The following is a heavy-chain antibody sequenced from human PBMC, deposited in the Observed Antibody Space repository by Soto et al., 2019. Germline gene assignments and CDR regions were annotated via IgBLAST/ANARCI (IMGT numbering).Heavy chain of an antibody. J-gene: IGHJ4*02. CDR1: GYTFTGNY. D-gene: IGHD6-13*01. Sequence: ASVKVSCKASGYTFTGNYLHWVRQAPGQGLEWMGWINPNSGGTIYAQNFQGRVTMTRDTSISTAYMELRWLTSDDTALYYCARGDSSSWTPPLDFWGQGTLVTVSS. CDR3: ARGDSSSWTPPLDF. V-gene: IGHV1-2*02. CDR2: INPNSGGT.